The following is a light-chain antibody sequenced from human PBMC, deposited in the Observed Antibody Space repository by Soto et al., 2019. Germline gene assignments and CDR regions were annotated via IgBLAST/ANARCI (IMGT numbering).Light chain of an antibody. CDR3: QSYDSSLSAYV. V-gene: IGLV1-40*01. CDR2: DSN. J-gene: IGLJ1*01. CDR1: SSNIGAGQD. Sequence: QSVLTQPPSVSGAPGQRVTISCTGTSSNIGAGQDVHWYRQLPGAAPKFLISDSNNRASGVPDRFSVSKSGASASLAITGLRAEDEADYYCQSYDSSLSAYVFGTGTKVTVL.